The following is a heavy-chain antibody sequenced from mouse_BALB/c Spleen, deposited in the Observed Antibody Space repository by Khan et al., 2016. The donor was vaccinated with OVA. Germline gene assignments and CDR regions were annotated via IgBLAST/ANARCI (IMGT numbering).Heavy chain of an antibody. CDR1: GDSITSGY. CDR3: ASNYYGSSYWYFDV. CDR2: INYSGST. V-gene: IGHV3-8*02. D-gene: IGHD1-1*01. Sequence: EVELVESGPSLVNPSQTLSLTCSVSGDSITSGYWNWIRKFPGNKLEYMGYINYSGSTYYNPSLKSRISITRDTSKNQYYLQLISVTTEDTATYYCASNYYGSSYWYFDVWGAGTTVTVSS. J-gene: IGHJ1*01.